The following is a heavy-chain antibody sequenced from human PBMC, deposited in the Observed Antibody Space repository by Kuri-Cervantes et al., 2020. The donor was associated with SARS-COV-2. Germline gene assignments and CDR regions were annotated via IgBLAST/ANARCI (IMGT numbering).Heavy chain of an antibody. J-gene: IGHJ6*03. CDR2: INHSGST. V-gene: IGHV4-34*01. D-gene: IGHD3-3*01. CDR1: GGSFSGYY. Sequence: SETLSLTCAVYGGSFSGYYWGWIRQPPGKGLEWIGEINHSGSTNYNPSLKSRVTISVDTSKNQFSLKLSSVTAADTAVYYCARYGVYYYYYYMDVWGKGTTVTVSS. CDR3: ARYGVYYYYYYMDV.